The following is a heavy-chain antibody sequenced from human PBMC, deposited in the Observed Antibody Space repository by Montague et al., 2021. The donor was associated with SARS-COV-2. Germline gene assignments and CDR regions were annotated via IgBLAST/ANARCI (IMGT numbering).Heavy chain of an antibody. CDR2: IYYSGST. D-gene: IGHD3-3*01. Sequence: SETLSLTCTVSGGSISSYYWSWIRQPPGKGLEWIGNIYYSGSTNYNPSLKSRVTISVDTSKNQFSLKLSSVTAADTAVYYCARALVPEEWLFGGHYYDYMDIWGQGTTVTVSS. J-gene: IGHJ6*03. CDR1: GGSISSYY. V-gene: IGHV4-59*01. CDR3: ARALVPEEWLFGGHYYDYMDI.